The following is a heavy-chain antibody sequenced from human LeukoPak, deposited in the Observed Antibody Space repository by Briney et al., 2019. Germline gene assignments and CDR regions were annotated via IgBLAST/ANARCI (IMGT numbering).Heavy chain of an antibody. D-gene: IGHD4-17*01. Sequence: GGSLRLSCAASGFTFSSYALSWVRPAPGKGLEWVSSISSGSSYIYYADSVKGRFTISRDNAKNSLYLQMNSLRAEDTAVYYCATTSYGDYSNDYWGQGTLVTVSS. CDR1: GFTFSSYA. CDR2: ISSGSSYI. CDR3: ATTSYGDYSNDY. J-gene: IGHJ4*02. V-gene: IGHV3-21*01.